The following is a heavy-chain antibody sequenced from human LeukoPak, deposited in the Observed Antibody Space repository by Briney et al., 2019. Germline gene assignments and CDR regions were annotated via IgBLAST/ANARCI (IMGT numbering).Heavy chain of an antibody. D-gene: IGHD5-18*01. J-gene: IGHJ4*02. CDR2: ISSSSSYI. CDR1: GFPFSSHS. CDR3: ASLDTAMVPLDY. V-gene: IGHV3-21*01. Sequence: GGSLRLSCAASGFPFSSHSMHWVPQAPGEGRGGVSSISSSSSYIYYAASVKGRFAISRDNAKNSLYLQMNSLRAEDTAVYYCASLDTAMVPLDYWGQGTLVTVSS.